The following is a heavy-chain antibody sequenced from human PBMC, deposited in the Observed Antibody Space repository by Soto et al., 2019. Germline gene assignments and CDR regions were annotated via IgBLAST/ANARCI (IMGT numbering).Heavy chain of an antibody. D-gene: IGHD3-22*01. J-gene: IGHJ3*01. CDR2: IVPIFGTP. Sequence: QVQLMQSGGEVKKPGSSVKVSCKASGGSFGSDTVSWLRQAPGQGLEWMGGIVPIFGTPNYAQKFQGRVTIIADESTNTAYMELSSLTSEDSAVYFCARPTRGYYHDAFDVWGQGTMVTVSS. V-gene: IGHV1-69*01. CDR3: ARPTRGYYHDAFDV. CDR1: GGSFGSDT.